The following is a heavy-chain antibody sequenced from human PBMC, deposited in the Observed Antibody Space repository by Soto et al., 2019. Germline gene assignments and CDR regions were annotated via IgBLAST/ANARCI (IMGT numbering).Heavy chain of an antibody. J-gene: IGHJ6*03. V-gene: IGHV4-31*03. Sequence: QVQLQESGPGLVKPSQTLSLTCTVSGGSISSGGYYWSWIRQHPGKGLEWIGYIYYSGSTYYNPSLKSRVTISVDTSKNQFSLKLSSVTAADTAVYYCARAGGEPDFWSGYRPQTSYYYYYMDVWGKGTTVTVSS. D-gene: IGHD3-3*01. CDR2: IYYSGST. CDR3: ARAGGEPDFWSGYRPQTSYYYYYMDV. CDR1: GGSISSGGYY.